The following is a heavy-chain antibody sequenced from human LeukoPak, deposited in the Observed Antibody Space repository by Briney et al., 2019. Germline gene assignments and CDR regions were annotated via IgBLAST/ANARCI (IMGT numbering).Heavy chain of an antibody. J-gene: IGHJ5*02. D-gene: IGHD2-21*02. CDR1: GFTFSSYS. V-gene: IGHV3-21*01. CDR3: ARTETRAAYCGGDCYAP. CDR2: ISSSSSYI. Sequence: GGSLRLSCAASGFTFSSYSMNWVRQAPGKGLEWASSISSSSSYIYYADSVKGRFTISRDNAKNSLYLQMNSLRAEDTAVYYCARTETRAAYCGGDCYAPWGQGTLVTVSS.